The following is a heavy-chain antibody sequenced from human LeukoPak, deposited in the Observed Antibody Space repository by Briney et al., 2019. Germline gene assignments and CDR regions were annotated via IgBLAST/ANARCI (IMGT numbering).Heavy chain of an antibody. J-gene: IGHJ6*02. Sequence: ASVKVSCKASGYTFTGYYMHWVRQAPGQGLEWMGWINPNSGGTNYAQKFQGRVTMTRDTSISTAYMELSRLRSDDTAVYYCARDGIFSTPVLVYYYGVDVWGQGTTVTVSS. CDR1: GYTFTGYY. D-gene: IGHD1-14*01. CDR3: ARDGIFSTPVLVYYYGVDV. V-gene: IGHV1-2*02. CDR2: INPNSGGT.